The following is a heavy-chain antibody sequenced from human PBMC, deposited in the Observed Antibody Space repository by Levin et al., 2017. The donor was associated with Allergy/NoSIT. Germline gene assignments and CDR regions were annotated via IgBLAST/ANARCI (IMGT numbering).Heavy chain of an antibody. Sequence: SSETLSLTCPVSGGSIRSSSSFWAWIRQSPGTGLEWIGSIYYNGNTYDNPSLRSRVTISVDRSENAFSLRLTSVTAADTAVYYCVRGKSITAWNYFDPWGQGILVIVSS. J-gene: IGHJ5*02. CDR3: VRGKSITAWNYFDP. CDR2: IYYNGNT. D-gene: IGHD1-7*01. V-gene: IGHV4-39*02. CDR1: GGSIRSSSSF.